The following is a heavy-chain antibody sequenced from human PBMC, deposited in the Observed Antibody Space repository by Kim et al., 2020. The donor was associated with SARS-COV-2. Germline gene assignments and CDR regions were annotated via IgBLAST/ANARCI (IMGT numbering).Heavy chain of an antibody. CDR1: GFTFSSYW. CDR3: ASGPVTTPDYYYYYGIDV. J-gene: IGHJ6*02. CDR2: IKQDGSEK. D-gene: IGHD4-17*01. V-gene: IGHV3-7*01. Sequence: GGSLRLSCAASGFTFSSYWMSWVRQAPGKGLEWVANIKQDGSEKYYVDSVKGRFTISRDNAKNSLYLQMNSLRAEDTAVYYCASGPVTTPDYYYYYGIDVWGQGTTVTVSS.